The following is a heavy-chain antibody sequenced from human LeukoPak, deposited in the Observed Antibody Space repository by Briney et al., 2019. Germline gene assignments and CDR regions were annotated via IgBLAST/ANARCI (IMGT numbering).Heavy chain of an antibody. Sequence: SETLSLTCTVSGGSISSYYWSWIRQPAGKGLEWIGYIYYSGSTNYNPSLKSRVTISVDTSKNQFSLKLSSVTAADTAVYYCARWANDGDYEDYFDYWGQGTLVTVSS. CDR1: GGSISSYY. J-gene: IGHJ4*02. D-gene: IGHD4-17*01. V-gene: IGHV4-59*01. CDR3: ARWANDGDYEDYFDY. CDR2: IYYSGST.